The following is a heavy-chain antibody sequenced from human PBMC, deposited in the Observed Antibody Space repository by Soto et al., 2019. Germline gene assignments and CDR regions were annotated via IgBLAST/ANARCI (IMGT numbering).Heavy chain of an antibody. Sequence: GGSLRLSCAASGFTFSSYAMSWVRQAPGKGLEWVSAISGSGGSTYYADSVKGRFTISRDNSKNTLYLQMNSLRAEDTAVYYCAKGPSKYSSSFGPYDYWGQGTLVTVSS. V-gene: IGHV3-23*01. CDR1: GFTFSSYA. D-gene: IGHD6-6*01. CDR3: AKGPSKYSSSFGPYDY. J-gene: IGHJ4*02. CDR2: ISGSGGST.